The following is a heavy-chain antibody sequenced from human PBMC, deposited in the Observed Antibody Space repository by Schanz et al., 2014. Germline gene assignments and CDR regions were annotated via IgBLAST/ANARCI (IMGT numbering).Heavy chain of an antibody. D-gene: IGHD3-16*01. CDR3: ARSVWGDGDDY. CDR1: GYTFTNYN. J-gene: IGHJ4*02. Sequence: QVKLVQSGAEVKKPGASVKVSCKASGYTFTNYNIIWVRQATGQGLEWMGWMNPNRGNTAYAQKFQGRVTMTRNTSISTAYMELSSLRSEDTAVYYCARSVWGDGDDYWGQGTLVTVSS. CDR2: MNPNRGNT. V-gene: IGHV1-8*01.